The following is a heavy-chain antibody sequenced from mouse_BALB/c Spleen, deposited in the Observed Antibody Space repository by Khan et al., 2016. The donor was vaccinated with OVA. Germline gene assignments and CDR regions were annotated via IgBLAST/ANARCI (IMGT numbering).Heavy chain of an antibody. CDR2: INPGSGGT. V-gene: IGHV1-54*01. Sequence: QVRLQQSGAELVRPGTSVKVSCKASGYAFTNYLIEWVKQRPGQGLEWIGVINPGSGGTNYNEKFKGKATLTADKSSSTAYMQLSSLTSDDSAVYFCARRDYAMDYWGQGTSVTVSS. CDR3: ARRDYAMDY. J-gene: IGHJ4*01. CDR1: GYAFTNYL.